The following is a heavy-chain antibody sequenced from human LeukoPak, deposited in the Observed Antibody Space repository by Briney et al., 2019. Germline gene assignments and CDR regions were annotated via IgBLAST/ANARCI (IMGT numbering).Heavy chain of an antibody. V-gene: IGHV4-61*01. CDR1: GGSISSSSYY. D-gene: IGHD3-16*01. CDR3: ARGGFLTWTRPYYFDF. Sequence: KPSETLSLTCTVSGGSISSSSYYWSWIRRPPGKELEWIGYIYYSGSTNYNPSLKSRVTISVDTSKNQFSLKLSSVTAADTAVYYCARGGFLTWTRPYYFDFWGQGTLVTVSS. J-gene: IGHJ4*02. CDR2: IYYSGST.